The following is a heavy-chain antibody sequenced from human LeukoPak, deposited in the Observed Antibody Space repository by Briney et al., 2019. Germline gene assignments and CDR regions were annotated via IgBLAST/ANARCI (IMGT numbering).Heavy chain of an antibody. CDR3: AIPAGYCSGGSCYGMDV. Sequence: GASVKVSCKASGYTFTRYDINWVRQATGQGLEWMGWMNPNSGNTGYAQKFQGRVTMTRNTSISTAYMELSSLRSEDTAVYYCAIPAGYCSGGSCYGMDVWGKGTTVTVSS. D-gene: IGHD2-15*01. J-gene: IGHJ6*04. V-gene: IGHV1-8*01. CDR2: MNPNSGNT. CDR1: GYTFTRYD.